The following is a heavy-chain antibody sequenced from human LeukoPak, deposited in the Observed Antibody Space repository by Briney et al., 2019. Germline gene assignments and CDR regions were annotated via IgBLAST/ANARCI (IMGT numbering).Heavy chain of an antibody. CDR2: ISSSSSYI. J-gene: IGHJ4*02. Sequence: GGSLRLSCAASGFTFSSYSMTWVRQAPGKGLEWVSSISSSSSYIYYADSVKGRFTISRDNAKNLLYLQMNSLRAEDTAVYYCARVRSTSYYFDYWGQGTLVTVSS. V-gene: IGHV3-21*01. CDR1: GFTFSSYS. CDR3: ARVRSTSYYFDY.